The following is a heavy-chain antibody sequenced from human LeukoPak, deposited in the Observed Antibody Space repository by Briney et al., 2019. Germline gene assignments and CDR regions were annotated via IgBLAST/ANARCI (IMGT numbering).Heavy chain of an antibody. CDR3: AKEHLPYGGNPSWFDP. Sequence: GGSLRLSCAASGFTFDDYAMHWVRQAPGKGLEWVSLISGDGGSTYYADSAKGRFTISRDNSKNSLYLQMNSLRTEDTALYYCAKEHLPYGGNPSWFDPWGQGTLVTVSS. J-gene: IGHJ5*02. CDR1: GFTFDDYA. V-gene: IGHV3-43*02. D-gene: IGHD4/OR15-4a*01. CDR2: ISGDGGST.